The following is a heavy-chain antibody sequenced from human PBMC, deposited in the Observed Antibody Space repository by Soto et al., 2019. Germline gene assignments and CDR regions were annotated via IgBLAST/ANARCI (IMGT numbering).Heavy chain of an antibody. J-gene: IGHJ6*02. CDR1: GFTFSSYA. CDR3: AQALARDDIWETFEVAYYYGMGV. CDR2: ISGSGGST. D-gene: IGHD3-9*01. V-gene: IGHV3-23*01. Sequence: VGSLRLSCAASGFTFSSYAMSWVRQAPGKGLEWVSAISGSGGSTYYADSVKGRLTISRDNSKNTLYVQMNSLRAEGKAVYYCAQALARDDIWETFEVAYYYGMGVCGQLTTVTVSS.